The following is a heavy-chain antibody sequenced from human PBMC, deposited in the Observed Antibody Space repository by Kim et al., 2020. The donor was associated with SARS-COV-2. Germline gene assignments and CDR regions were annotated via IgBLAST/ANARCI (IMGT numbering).Heavy chain of an antibody. CDR3: ARDGGYSSSGYDAFDI. Sequence: PYRKRRVTISVDTSKDQFSLKLSSVTAADTAVYYCARDGGYSSSGYDAFDIWGQGTMVTVSS. J-gene: IGHJ3*02. V-gene: IGHV4-59*01. D-gene: IGHD6-6*01.